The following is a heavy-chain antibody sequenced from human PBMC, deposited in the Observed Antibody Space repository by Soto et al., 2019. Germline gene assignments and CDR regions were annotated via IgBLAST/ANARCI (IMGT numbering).Heavy chain of an antibody. CDR2: IHNSGSP. J-gene: IGHJ4*02. V-gene: IGHV4-4*09. D-gene: IGHD4-17*01. Sequence: SETLSLTWTVSGGSIRSYDCSWIRQPPGKGLEWIGHIHNSGSPYNNPSLKSRVTISADTSKNQFSLKLTSVTAADTAVYYCARGSTTEKVDSWGQGTLVTVSS. CDR1: GGSIRSYD. CDR3: ARGSTTEKVDS.